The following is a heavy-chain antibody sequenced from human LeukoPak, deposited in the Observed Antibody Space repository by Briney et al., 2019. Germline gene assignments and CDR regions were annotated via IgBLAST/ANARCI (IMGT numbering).Heavy chain of an antibody. V-gene: IGHV1-18*01. D-gene: IGHD3-10*01. CDR1: GYTFTSYG. Sequence: ASVKVSCKASGYTFTSYGISWVRQAPGQGLEWMGWISAYNGNTNHAQKLQGRVTMTTDTSTSTAYMELRSLRSDDTAVYYCAREGSALRDLNYFDFWGQGTLVSVSS. J-gene: IGHJ4*02. CDR2: ISAYNGNT. CDR3: AREGSALRDLNYFDF.